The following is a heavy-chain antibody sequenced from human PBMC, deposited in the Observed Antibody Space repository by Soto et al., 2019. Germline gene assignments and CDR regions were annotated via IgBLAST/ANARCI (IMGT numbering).Heavy chain of an antibody. CDR2: IYPGDSDT. D-gene: IGHD6-13*01. V-gene: IGHV5-51*01. J-gene: IGHJ4*02. CDR3: VRHSSSSSWIDY. CDR1: GYSFTSYW. Sequence: EVQLVQSGAEVKKPGESLKISCKGSGYSFTSYWVAWVRQMPGRGLECMGIIYPGDSDTRYSPSFQGQVTISADKSISTAYLQWSTLKASDTAMYYCVRHSSSSSWIDYWGQGTLVTVSS.